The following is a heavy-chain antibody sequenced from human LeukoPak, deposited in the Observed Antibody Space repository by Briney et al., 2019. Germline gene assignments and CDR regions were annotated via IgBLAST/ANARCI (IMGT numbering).Heavy chain of an antibody. D-gene: IGHD3-10*01. Sequence: GSLRPSCAASGFTVSNNYLGWVRQAPGKGLEWVSFIDTADTTYYVDSVKGRFTIYTDISKNTLYLQMNSLRAEDTAVYFCARGPIIWFAEENWGQGTLVTVSS. J-gene: IGHJ4*02. CDR2: IDTADTT. CDR1: GFTVSNNY. V-gene: IGHV3-53*01. CDR3: ARGPIIWFAEEN.